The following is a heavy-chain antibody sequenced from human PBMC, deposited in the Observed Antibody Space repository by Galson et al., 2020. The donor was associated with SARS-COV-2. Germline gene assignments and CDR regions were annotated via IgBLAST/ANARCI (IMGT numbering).Heavy chain of an antibody. Sequence: GGSLRLSCAASGFPFSSYSMNWVRQAPGNGLEWVSSISAGSSYIYYADSVKGRFTISRDNAKNSLYLQMNSLRADDTAVYYCARVGGMATTPANYYYDGLDVCGPGTTVTVSS. CDR3: ARVGGMATTPANYYYDGLDV. J-gene: IGHJ6*02. V-gene: IGHV3-21*01. CDR2: ISAGSSYI. CDR1: GFPFSSYS. D-gene: IGHD2-15*01.